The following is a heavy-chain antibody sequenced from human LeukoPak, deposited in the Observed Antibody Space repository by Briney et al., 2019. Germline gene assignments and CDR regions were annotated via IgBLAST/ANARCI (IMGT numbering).Heavy chain of an antibody. V-gene: IGHV3-48*01. Sequence: PGGSLRLSCAASGFTFSSYSMNWVRQAPGKGLEWVSYISSSSSTIYYADSVKGRFTISRDNAKNSLYLQMNSLRAEDTAVYYCARGDWIAVAGLSDYWGQGTLVTVSS. CDR2: ISSSSSTI. CDR3: ARGDWIAVAGLSDY. CDR1: GFTFSSYS. D-gene: IGHD6-19*01. J-gene: IGHJ4*02.